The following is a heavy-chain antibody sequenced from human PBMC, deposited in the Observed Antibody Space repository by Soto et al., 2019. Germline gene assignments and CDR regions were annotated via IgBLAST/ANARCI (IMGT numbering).Heavy chain of an antibody. V-gene: IGHV1-3*01. D-gene: IGHD1-1*01. Sequence: ASVKVSCKASGYTFTSYAMHWVRQAPGQRLEWMGWINAGNGNTKYSQKFQGRVTITRDTSASTAYMELRSLRSDDTAVYYCARDGDSAGTDAEHYYMDVWGKGTTVTVSS. CDR3: ARDGDSAGTDAEHYYMDV. J-gene: IGHJ6*03. CDR1: GYTFTSYA. CDR2: INAGNGNT.